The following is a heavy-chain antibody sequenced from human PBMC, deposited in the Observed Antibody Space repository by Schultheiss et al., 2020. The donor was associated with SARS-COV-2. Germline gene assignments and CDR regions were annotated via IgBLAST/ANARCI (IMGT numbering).Heavy chain of an antibody. J-gene: IGHJ4*02. V-gene: IGHV3-9*01. Sequence: GGSLRLSCAASGFTFDDYAMHWVRQGPGKGLEWVSGISWNSGSIGYADSVKGRFTISRDNAKNSLYLQMNSLRAEDTALYYCAKTYYYDSSGYYFFDYWGQGTLVTVSS. CDR2: ISWNSGSI. D-gene: IGHD3-22*01. CDR3: AKTYYYDSSGYYFFDY. CDR1: GFTFDDYA.